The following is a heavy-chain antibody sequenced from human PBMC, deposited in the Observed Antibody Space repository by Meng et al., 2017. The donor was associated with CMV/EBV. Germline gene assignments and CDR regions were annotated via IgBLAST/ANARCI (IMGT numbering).Heavy chain of an antibody. D-gene: IGHD3-16*01. CDR3: ARGINNFVY. CDR2: ISYDGSNK. V-gene: IGHV3-30-3*01. Sequence: GESLKISCAASGFTFSSYAMHWVRQAPGKGLEWVAVISYDGSNKYYADSVKGRFTISRDNSKNTLYLQMNSLRAEDTAVYYCARGINNFVYWGQGTLVTVSS. CDR1: GFTFSSYA. J-gene: IGHJ4*02.